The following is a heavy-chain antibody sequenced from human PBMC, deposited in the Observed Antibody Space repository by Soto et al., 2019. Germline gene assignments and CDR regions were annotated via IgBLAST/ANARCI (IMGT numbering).Heavy chain of an antibody. CDR2: ISYDGSNK. D-gene: IGHD6-13*01. J-gene: IGHJ6*03. CDR1: GFTFSSYG. Sequence: GGSLRLSCAASGFTFSSYGMHWVRQAPGKGLEWVAVISYDGSNKYYADSVKGRFTISRDNSKNTLYLQMNSLRAEDTAVYYCAKYPSSSYQSLYYYYYYMDVWGKGTTVTVSS. V-gene: IGHV3-30*18. CDR3: AKYPSSSYQSLYYYYYYMDV.